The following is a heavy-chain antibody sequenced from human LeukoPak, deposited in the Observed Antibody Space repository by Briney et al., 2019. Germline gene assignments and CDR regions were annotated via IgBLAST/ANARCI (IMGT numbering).Heavy chain of an antibody. V-gene: IGHV1-69*06. CDR2: IIPIFGTA. CDR3: ARVDYDILTGYYYYYYYMDV. J-gene: IGHJ6*03. CDR1: GGTFSSYA. Sequence: ASVKVSCKASGGTFSSYAISWVRQAPGQGLEWMGGIIPIFGTANYAQKFQGRVTITADKSTSTAYMELSSLRSEDTAVYYCARVDYDILTGYYYYYYYMDVWGKGTTVTVSS. D-gene: IGHD3-9*01.